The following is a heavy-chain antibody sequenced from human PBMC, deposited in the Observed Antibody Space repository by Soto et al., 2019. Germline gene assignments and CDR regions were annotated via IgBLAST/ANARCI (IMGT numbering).Heavy chain of an antibody. CDR3: AKDRSSTWAKALDY. V-gene: IGHV3-23*01. Sequence: GGSLRLSCVASGFTFSSYAMNWVRQAPGRGLEWVSIISGSGGSTYYADSVKGRFTISRDNSKNTLYLQMNSLRVDDTAVYYCAKDRSSTWAKALDYWGQGTLVTVSS. J-gene: IGHJ4*02. CDR2: ISGSGGST. CDR1: GFTFSSYA. D-gene: IGHD2-2*01.